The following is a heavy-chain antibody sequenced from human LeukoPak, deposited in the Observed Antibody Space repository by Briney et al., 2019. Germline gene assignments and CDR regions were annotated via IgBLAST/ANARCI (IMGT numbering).Heavy chain of an antibody. CDR3: ARHIRSGYFDY. Sequence: SETLSLTCTVSGGSISSYYWSWIRQPPGKGLEWIGYIYYSGSTNYNPSLKSRVTISVDTSKNQFSLKLSSVTAADTAVYYCARHIRSGYFDYWGQGTLVTASS. D-gene: IGHD3-22*01. CDR1: GGSISSYY. CDR2: IYYSGST. J-gene: IGHJ4*02. V-gene: IGHV4-59*08.